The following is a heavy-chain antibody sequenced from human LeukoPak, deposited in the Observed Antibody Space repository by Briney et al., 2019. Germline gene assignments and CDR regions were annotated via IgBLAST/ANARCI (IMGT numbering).Heavy chain of an antibody. V-gene: IGHV3-23*01. CDR3: AKEWGQCCGGDCYSDY. CDR2: ISGSGGST. CDR1: GFTFSSYA. Sequence: GSLRLSCAASGFTFSSYAMSWVRQAPGKGLEWVSAISGSGGSTYYADSVKGRFTISRDNSKNTLYLQMNSLRAEDTAVYYCAKEWGQCCGGDCYSDYWGQGTLVTVSS. J-gene: IGHJ4*02. D-gene: IGHD2-21*02.